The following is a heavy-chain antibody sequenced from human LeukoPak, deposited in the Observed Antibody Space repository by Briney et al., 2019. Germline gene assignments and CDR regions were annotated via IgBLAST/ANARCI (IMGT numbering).Heavy chain of an antibody. CDR2: IKQDGSEK. CDR1: GFTFSSYW. J-gene: IGHJ4*02. CDR3: ARGPNSNWSGLDF. V-gene: IGHV3-7*01. Sequence: GGSLRLSCAASGFTFSSYWMSWVRQAPGKGLEWVANIKQDGSEKYYVDSVKGRFTISRDNAKNTLYLQVNNLRAEDTAVYYCARGPNSNWSGLDFWGRGTLLTVSS. D-gene: IGHD6-6*01.